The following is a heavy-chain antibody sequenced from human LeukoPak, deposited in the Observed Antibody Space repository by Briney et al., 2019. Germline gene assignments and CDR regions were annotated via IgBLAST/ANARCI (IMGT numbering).Heavy chain of an antibody. CDR2: INHSGST. V-gene: IGHV4-34*01. D-gene: IGHD3-10*01. CDR1: GGSFSGYY. CDR3: ARGKGWFGELLLDY. J-gene: IGHJ4*02. Sequence: SETLSLTCAVYGGSFSGYYWSWIRQPPGKGLEWIGEINHSGSTNYNPSLKSRVTISVDTSKNQFSLKLSSVTAADTAVYYCARGKGWFGELLLDYWGQGTLVTVSS.